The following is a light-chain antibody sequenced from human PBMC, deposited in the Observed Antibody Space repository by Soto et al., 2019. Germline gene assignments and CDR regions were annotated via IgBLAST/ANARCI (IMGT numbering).Light chain of an antibody. CDR1: YSGVGTYNR. CDR2: DVN. V-gene: IGLV2-11*01. J-gene: IGLJ1*01. CDR3: CSYVGTYTYV. Sequence: QSVLTQPASVSGSPGQSITISCTGTYSGVGTYNRVSWYQQSPGKAPKLMIYDVNKRPSGVPDRFSGSKSGNTASLTISGLQADDEADYYCCSYVGTYTYVFGTGTKV.